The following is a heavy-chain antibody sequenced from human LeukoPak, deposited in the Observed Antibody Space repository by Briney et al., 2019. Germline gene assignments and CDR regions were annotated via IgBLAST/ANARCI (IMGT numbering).Heavy chain of an antibody. CDR2: MDPLSGNK. V-gene: IGHV1-8*01. J-gene: IGHJ4*02. CDR3: ARLPYYYNSSDYAL. Sequence: GASVKVSCKASGYTFNSYDINWVRQATGQGLEWVGWMDPLSGNKAYAQRFQGRVSLTSNTSISTAYMELSSRRSEDTAVYYCARLPYYYNSSDYALWGQGTLVTVSS. CDR1: GYTFNSYD. D-gene: IGHD3-22*01.